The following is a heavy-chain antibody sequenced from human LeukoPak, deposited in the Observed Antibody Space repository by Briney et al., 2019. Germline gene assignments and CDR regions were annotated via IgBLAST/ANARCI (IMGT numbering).Heavy chain of an antibody. CDR2: ISYDGSNK. CDR3: ARGDISRFHWVDY. J-gene: IGHJ4*02. Sequence: GGSLRLSCAASGFTFSSYAMHWVRQAPGKGLEWVAVISYDGSNKYYADSVKGRFTISRDNSKNTLYLQMNSLRSDDTAVYYCARGDISRFHWVDYWGQGALVTVSS. CDR1: GFTFSSYA. D-gene: IGHD3-3*02. V-gene: IGHV3-30-3*01.